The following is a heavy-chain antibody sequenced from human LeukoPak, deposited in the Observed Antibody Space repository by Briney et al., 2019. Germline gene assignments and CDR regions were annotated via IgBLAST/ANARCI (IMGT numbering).Heavy chain of an antibody. D-gene: IGHD3-22*01. J-gene: IGHJ4*02. CDR3: AKSNGYFEY. CDR2: ITSSGYNT. Sequence: GGSLRLSCAASSSYAMSWVRQAPGKGLEWVSAITSSGYNTYYADSVKGRFTISRDNSKNTLYLQLNGLRVEDTAVYYCAKSNGYFEYWGQGTLGPVSS. V-gene: IGHV3-23*01. CDR1: SSYA.